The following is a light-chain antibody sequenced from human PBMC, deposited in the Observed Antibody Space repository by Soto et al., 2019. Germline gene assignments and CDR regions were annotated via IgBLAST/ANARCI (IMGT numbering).Light chain of an antibody. CDR2: GTS. CDR3: QQYGSSPFT. CDR1: QGVSSSY. Sequence: EIVLTQSPDTLSLSPGERATPSCRASQGVSSSYLAWYQQKPGQAPRLLIYGTSNRATGIPDRFSGSGSGTDFALTISTLEPEDFALYYCQQYGSSPFTFGPGTKVDIK. J-gene: IGKJ3*01. V-gene: IGKV3-20*01.